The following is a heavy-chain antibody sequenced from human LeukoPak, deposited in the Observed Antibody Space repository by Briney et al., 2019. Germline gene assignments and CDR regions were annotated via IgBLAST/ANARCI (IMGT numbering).Heavy chain of an antibody. D-gene: IGHD5-12*01. CDR3: ARDGNSGYTFDY. CDR2: IYTSAST. Sequence: SETLSLTCTVSGGSISSYYWSWIRQPAGKGLEWIGRIYTSASTKYNPSLKSRVTMSVDTSKNQFSLKLSSVTAADTAVYYCARDGNSGYTFDYWGQGTLVTVSS. J-gene: IGHJ4*02. CDR1: GGSISSYY. V-gene: IGHV4-4*07.